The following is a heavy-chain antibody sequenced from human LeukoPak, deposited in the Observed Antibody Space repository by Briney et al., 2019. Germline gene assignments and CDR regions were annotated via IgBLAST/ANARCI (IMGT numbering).Heavy chain of an antibody. J-gene: IGHJ4*02. CDR2: IIPILGIA. V-gene: IGHV1-69*02. CDR1: GSTFSSYT. CDR3: ARGKDGYNPGDY. D-gene: IGHD5-24*01. Sequence: SVKVSCKASGSTFSSYTISWVRQAPGQGLEWKGRIIPILGIANYAQKFQGRVTITADKSTSTAYMELSSLRSEDTAVYYCARGKDGYNPGDYWGQGTLVTVSS.